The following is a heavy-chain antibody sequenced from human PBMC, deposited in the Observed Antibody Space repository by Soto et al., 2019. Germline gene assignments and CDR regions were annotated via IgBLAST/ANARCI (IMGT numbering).Heavy chain of an antibody. V-gene: IGHV3-33*01. CDR1: GFTFSSYG. CDR2: IWYDGSNK. CDR3: AGDREYSSYIDY. J-gene: IGHJ4*02. Sequence: QVQLVESGGGVVQPGRSLRLSCAASGFTFSSYGMHWVRQAPGKRLEWGAGIWYDGSNKYYADSVKGRFTISRDKSKNTLYLQMNSLRAEGTAVYYCAGDREYSSYIDYWGQGSLVTVSS. D-gene: IGHD6-6*01.